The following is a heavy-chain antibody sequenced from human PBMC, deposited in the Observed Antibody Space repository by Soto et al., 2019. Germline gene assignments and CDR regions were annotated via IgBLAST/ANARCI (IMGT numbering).Heavy chain of an antibody. V-gene: IGHV4-31*03. CDR3: ARDLSPYYYDSSGSL. CDR1: GGSISSGGYY. CDR2: IYYSGST. D-gene: IGHD3-22*01. J-gene: IGHJ3*01. Sequence: SETLSLTCTVSGGSISSGGYYWSWIRQHPGKGLEWIGYIYYSGSTYYNPSLKSRVTISVDTSKNQFSLKLSSVTAADTAVYYCARDLSPYYYDSSGSLWGQGTMVTVPS.